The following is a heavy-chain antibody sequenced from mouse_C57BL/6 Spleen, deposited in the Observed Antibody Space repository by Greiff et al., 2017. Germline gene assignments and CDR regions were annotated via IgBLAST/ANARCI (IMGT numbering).Heavy chain of an antibody. Sequence: VQLQQPGAELVRPGTSVKLSCKASGYTFTSYWMHWVKQRPGQGLEWIGVIDPSDSYTNYNQKFKGKATLTVDTSPSTAYMQLSSLTSEDSAVYYCANWDEGYWGQGTTLTVSS. CDR2: IDPSDSYT. V-gene: IGHV1-59*01. D-gene: IGHD4-1*01. CDR1: GYTFTSYW. CDR3: ANWDEGY. J-gene: IGHJ2*01.